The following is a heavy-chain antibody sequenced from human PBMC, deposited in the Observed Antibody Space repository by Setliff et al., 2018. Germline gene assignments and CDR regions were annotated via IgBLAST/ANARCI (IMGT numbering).Heavy chain of an antibody. V-gene: IGHV4-39*07. Sequence: SETLSLTCTVSGDSVSSASFYWGWMRQAPGKGLEWIGSFYYTGSTHYNPSLKSRVTISRDTSRNQFSLKLISVPAADTAVYYCAGGRRYDYGWDFDYWGQGTLVTVSS. CDR1: GDSVSSASFY. D-gene: IGHD4-17*01. CDR3: AGGRRYDYGWDFDY. J-gene: IGHJ4*02. CDR2: FYYTGST.